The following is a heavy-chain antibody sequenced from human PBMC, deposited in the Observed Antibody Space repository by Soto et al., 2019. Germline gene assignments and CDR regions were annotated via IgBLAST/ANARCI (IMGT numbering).Heavy chain of an antibody. Sequence: QVQLQQWGAGLLKPSETLSLTCAVHGGSLSGYYWSWIRQTPGKGLEWIGEISHRGTTNYNPSLKSRVTISLDTSKNQFSLKLASVTAADTAAYYCARGIRPDSWGQGTTVTVSS. CDR2: ISHRGTT. CDR3: ARGIRPDS. CDR1: GGSLSGYY. J-gene: IGHJ6*02. D-gene: IGHD4-17*01. V-gene: IGHV4-34*02.